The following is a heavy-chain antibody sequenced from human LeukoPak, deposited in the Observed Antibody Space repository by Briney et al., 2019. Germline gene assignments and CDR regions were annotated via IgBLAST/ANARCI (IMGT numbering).Heavy chain of an antibody. Sequence: GGSLRLSCAASGFTFSTYAMTWVRQAPGKGLEWVSAVRGSGTDTYYADSVKGRFTISRDNSKNTLYLQMNSLRAEDTAIYYCAKASRRDSAYDSPFDYWGQGTLVTVSS. V-gene: IGHV3-23*01. CDR1: GFTFSTYA. CDR2: VRGSGTDT. CDR3: AKASRRDSAYDSPFDY. J-gene: IGHJ4*02. D-gene: IGHD5-12*01.